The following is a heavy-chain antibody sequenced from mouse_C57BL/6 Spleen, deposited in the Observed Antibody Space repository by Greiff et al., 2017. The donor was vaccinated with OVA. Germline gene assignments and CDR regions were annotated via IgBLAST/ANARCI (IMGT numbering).Heavy chain of an antibody. CDR3: ARSKGYYGSSYPLYWYFDV. CDR2: INPSNGGT. D-gene: IGHD1-1*01. V-gene: IGHV1-53*01. J-gene: IGHJ1*03. CDR1: GYTFTSYW. Sequence: VQLQQPGTELVKPGASVKLSCKASGYTFTSYWMHWVKQRPGQGLEWIGNINPSNGGTNYNEKFKSKATLTVDKSSSTAYMQLSSLTSEDSAFYYCARSKGYYGSSYPLYWYFDVWGTGTTVTVSS.